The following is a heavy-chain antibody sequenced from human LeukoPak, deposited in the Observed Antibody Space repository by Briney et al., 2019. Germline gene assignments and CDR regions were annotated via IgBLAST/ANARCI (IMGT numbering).Heavy chain of an antibody. J-gene: IGHJ4*02. V-gene: IGHV1-8*01. CDR1: GYTFTSYD. Sequence: ASVKVSCKASGYTFTSYDINWVRQATGQGLEWMGWMNPNSGNTGYAQKFQGRVTMTRNTSISTAYMELSSLRSEDTAVYYCARGRGYCSGGSCYRYFDYRGQGTLVTVSS. CDR3: ARGRGYCSGGSCYRYFDY. D-gene: IGHD2-15*01. CDR2: MNPNSGNT.